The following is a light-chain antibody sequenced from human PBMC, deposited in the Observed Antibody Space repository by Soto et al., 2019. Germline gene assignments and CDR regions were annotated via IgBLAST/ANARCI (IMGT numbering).Light chain of an antibody. V-gene: IGKV3-20*01. CDR1: QSVSNNY. CDR3: LQYGSSGT. Sequence: MVRTDSRAPRSVYPWKKTTLSGGASQSVSNNYLAWYQQKPGQAPRLLIYGASNRATGIPDRFSGSGSGTDFTLSISRLEPKDFAVYYCLQYGSSGTFGQGTKVDIK. J-gene: IGKJ1*01. CDR2: GAS.